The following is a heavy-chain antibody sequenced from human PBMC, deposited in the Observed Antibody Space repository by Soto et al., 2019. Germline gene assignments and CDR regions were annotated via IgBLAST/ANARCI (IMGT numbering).Heavy chain of an antibody. Sequence: QVQLVQSGAEVKKHGSSVKVSCKASGGTFSSYAISWVRQAPGQGVEWMGGIIPIFGTANYAQKFQGRVTITADESTSTAYMELSSLRSEDTAVYYCARAEYSGSWYDYFDYWGQGTLVTVSS. V-gene: IGHV1-69*01. D-gene: IGHD6-13*01. J-gene: IGHJ4*02. CDR1: GGTFSSYA. CDR3: ARAEYSGSWYDYFDY. CDR2: IIPIFGTA.